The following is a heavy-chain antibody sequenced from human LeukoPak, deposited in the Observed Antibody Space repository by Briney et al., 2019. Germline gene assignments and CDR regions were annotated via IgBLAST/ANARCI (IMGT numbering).Heavy chain of an antibody. Sequence: ASVKVSCKASGYTFTGYYMHWVRQAPGQGLEWMGWINPNSGGTNYAQKFQGRVTMTRDTSISTAYMELSRLRSDDTAVYYCARNLNDWLLTFDYWGQGTLVTVSS. D-gene: IGHD3-9*01. CDR3: ARNLNDWLLTFDY. V-gene: IGHV1-2*02. CDR2: INPNSGGT. CDR1: GYTFTGYY. J-gene: IGHJ4*02.